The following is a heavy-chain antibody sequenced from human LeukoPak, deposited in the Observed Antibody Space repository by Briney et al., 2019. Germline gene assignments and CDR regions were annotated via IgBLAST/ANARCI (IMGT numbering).Heavy chain of an antibody. CDR1: GGSFSSSNW. Sequence: SGTLSLTCAVSGGSFSSSNWWTWVRQPPGKGLEWIGDIFHSGSTNYNASLKSRLTISIDKSKNQFSLKLSSVTAADTAVYYCARGGIAAACWGQGTLVTVSS. D-gene: IGHD6-13*01. CDR2: IFHSGST. J-gene: IGHJ4*02. CDR3: ARGGIAAAC. V-gene: IGHV4-4*02.